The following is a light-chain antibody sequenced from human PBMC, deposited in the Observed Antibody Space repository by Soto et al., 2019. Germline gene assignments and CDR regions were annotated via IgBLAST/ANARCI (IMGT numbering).Light chain of an antibody. CDR1: QGISNY. J-gene: IGKJ1*01. V-gene: IGKV1-16*02. CDR3: QQYYRYPWT. CDR2: SAS. Sequence: DIHMTQSPSSLSASVGYIVTMTCRASQGISNYLGWYQQKPGKTPKSLIYSASSLQSGVPSKFSGSGSGTDFTLTINDMQPDDFATYYCQQYYRYPWTFGQGTKVDIK.